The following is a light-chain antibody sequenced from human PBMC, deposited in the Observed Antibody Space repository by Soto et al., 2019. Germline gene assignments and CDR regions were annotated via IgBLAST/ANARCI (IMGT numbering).Light chain of an antibody. CDR1: QSVSNN. CDR3: QQYNNWPPWT. V-gene: IGKV3-15*01. Sequence: VLTQSPCALSLSPPERATLSCRASQSVSNNYLAWYQQKPGQAPRLLIYGASTRATGIPARFSGSGSGTEFTLTISSLQSEDFAVYYCQQYNNWPPWTFGQGTKVDIK. CDR2: GAS. J-gene: IGKJ1*01.